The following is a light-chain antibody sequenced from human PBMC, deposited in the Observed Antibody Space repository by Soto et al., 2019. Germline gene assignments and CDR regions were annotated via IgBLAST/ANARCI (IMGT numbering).Light chain of an antibody. CDR3: QHYYSVPVT. CDR1: QSVLYSSNNKNY. V-gene: IGKV4-1*01. CDR2: WAS. Sequence: DIVMTQSPDSLAVSLGERATINCKSSQSVLYSSNNKNYLAWYQQKPGQPPKLLIYWASTRKSGVPDRFSGSGSGTDFTLTISSLQAEDVAVYYCQHYYSVPVTFGPGTKVDIK. J-gene: IGKJ3*01.